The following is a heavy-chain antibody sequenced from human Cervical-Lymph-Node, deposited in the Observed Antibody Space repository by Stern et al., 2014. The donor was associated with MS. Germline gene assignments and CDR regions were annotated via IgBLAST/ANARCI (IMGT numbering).Heavy chain of an antibody. CDR2: ISGSGGTT. J-gene: IGHJ6*02. CDR3: AKQVAGSAMDV. CDR1: GFTFSSYA. D-gene: IGHD5-12*01. V-gene: IGHV3-23*01. Sequence: EVQLLESGGGLVQPGGSLRLSCAGSGFTFSSYAMSWVRQAPGKGLEWVSGISGSGGTTYHADSVEGRFTISRDNSKNTLYLHINSLRTDDTAVYYCAKQVAGSAMDVWGQGTTVTVSS.